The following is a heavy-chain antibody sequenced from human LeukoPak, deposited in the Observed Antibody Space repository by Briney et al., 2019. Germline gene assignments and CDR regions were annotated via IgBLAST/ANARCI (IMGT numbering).Heavy chain of an antibody. CDR1: GFTFSRSW. CDR3: AKGPH. J-gene: IGHJ4*02. CDR2: IKEDGSER. Sequence: GGSLRLSCAASGFTFSRSWMSWVRQAPGKGLEWVANIKEDGSERYYVDSVKGRFTISRDNAKDSLYLQMNSLRGEDTAVYYCAKGPHWDQGTLGTVSS. V-gene: IGHV3-7*01.